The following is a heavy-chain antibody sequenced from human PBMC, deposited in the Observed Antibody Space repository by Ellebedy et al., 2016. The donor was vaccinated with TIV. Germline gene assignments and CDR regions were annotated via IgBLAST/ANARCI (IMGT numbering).Heavy chain of an antibody. J-gene: IGHJ2*01. Sequence: ASVKVSCKASGGTFSSYAINWVRQAPGQGLECMGRIIPILGMTNYAQKFQGRVTITADKSTSTAYMELSSLRSEDTAVYYCARDRDGDPLDLWGRGTLVTVSS. CDR1: GGTFSSYA. CDR2: IIPILGMT. CDR3: ARDRDGDPLDL. D-gene: IGHD4-17*01. V-gene: IGHV1-69*04.